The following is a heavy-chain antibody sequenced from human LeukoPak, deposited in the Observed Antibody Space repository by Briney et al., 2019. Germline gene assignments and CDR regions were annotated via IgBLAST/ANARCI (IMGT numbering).Heavy chain of an antibody. J-gene: IGHJ6*02. CDR2: IRSKAYGGTT. CDR1: GFTFGDYA. D-gene: IGHD6-19*01. Sequence: GGSLRLSCTASGFTFGDYAMSWFRQAPGKGLEWVGFIRSKAYGGTTEYAASVKGRFTISRDDSKSIAYLQMNSLKTEDTAVYCCTRALPSGWPYYYYGMDVWGQGTTVTVSS. V-gene: IGHV3-49*03. CDR3: TRALPSGWPYYYYGMDV.